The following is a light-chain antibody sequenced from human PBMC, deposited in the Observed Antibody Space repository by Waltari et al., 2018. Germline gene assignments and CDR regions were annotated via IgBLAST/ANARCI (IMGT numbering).Light chain of an antibody. J-gene: IGLJ2*01. Sequence: QSALTQPRSVSGSPGQAVTIPCTGTSSEVGGYNYVSWYQHHPGKAPTLIIYDVSKRPSGVPDRFSGSKSGNTSSLTISGLQAEDEADYYCCSYAGSYTFVVFGGGTKVTVL. CDR2: DVS. CDR1: SSEVGGYNY. CDR3: CSYAGSYTFVV. V-gene: IGLV2-11*01.